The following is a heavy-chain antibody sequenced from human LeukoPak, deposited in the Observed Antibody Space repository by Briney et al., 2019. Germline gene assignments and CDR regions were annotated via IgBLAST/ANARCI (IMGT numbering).Heavy chain of an antibody. D-gene: IGHD3-10*01. Sequence: SETLSLTCAVYGGSFSGYYWSWIRQPPGKGLEWIGEINHSGSTNYNPSLKSRVTISVDKSKNQFSLKLSSVTAADTAVYYCARGRWFGELSWANYFDYWGQGTLVTVSS. CDR2: INHSGST. CDR1: GGSFSGYY. J-gene: IGHJ4*02. CDR3: ARGRWFGELSWANYFDY. V-gene: IGHV4-34*01.